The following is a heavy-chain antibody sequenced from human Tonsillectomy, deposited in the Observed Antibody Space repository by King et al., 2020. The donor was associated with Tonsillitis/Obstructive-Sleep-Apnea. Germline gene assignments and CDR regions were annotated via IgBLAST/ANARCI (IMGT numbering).Heavy chain of an antibody. CDR3: AKEREKYYGSWSYYMRPDY. J-gene: IGHJ4*02. V-gene: IGHV3-30*18. D-gene: IGHD3-10*01. CDR1: GFTFSSYG. Sequence: VQLVESGGGVVQPGRSLRLSCAASGFTFSSYGMHWVRQAPGKGLEWVAVMSYDGSNKYYADSVKGRFTISRDNSKNTLYLQMNSLRAEDTAVYYCAKEREKYYGSWSYYMRPDYWGQGTLVTVSS. CDR2: MSYDGSNK.